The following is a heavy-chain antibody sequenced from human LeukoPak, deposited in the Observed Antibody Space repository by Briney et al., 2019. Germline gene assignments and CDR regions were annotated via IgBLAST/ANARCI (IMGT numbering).Heavy chain of an antibody. CDR3: ASLTTVTQGYFDS. D-gene: IGHD4-17*01. V-gene: IGHV4-59*08. J-gene: IGHJ4*02. CDR1: GGSISSYY. Sequence: SETLSLTCTGSGGSISSYYWSWIRQPPGKGLEWIGYIYYSGSTNYNPSLRSRLTISVDASKNQISLKLSSVSATDTAVYYCASLTTVTQGYFDSWGQGTLVTVSS. CDR2: IYYSGST.